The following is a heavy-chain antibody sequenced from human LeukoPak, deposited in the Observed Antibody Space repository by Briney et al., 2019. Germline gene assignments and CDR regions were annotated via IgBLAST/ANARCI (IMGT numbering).Heavy chain of an antibody. V-gene: IGHV3-33*01. CDR3: ARDLFMGTHPWLQSH. J-gene: IGHJ4*02. CDR2: IWYDGSNK. CDR1: GFTFSSYG. D-gene: IGHD5-24*01. Sequence: QPGRSLRLSCAASGFTFSSYGMHWVRQAPGKGLEWVAVIWYDGSNKYYADSVKGRFTISRDNSKNTLYLQMNSLRAEDTAVYYCARDLFMGTHPWLQSHWGQGTVVSVTS.